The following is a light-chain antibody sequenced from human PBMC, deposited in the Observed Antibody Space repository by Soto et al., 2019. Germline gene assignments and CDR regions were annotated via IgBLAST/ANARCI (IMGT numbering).Light chain of an antibody. J-gene: IGKJ1*01. Sequence: DIVMTQSPDSLAVSLGERATINCKSSQSVLYSSNNKNYLAWYQQKPGQPPKLLIYWASTRESGVPDRFSASGSGTDFTRTIGSLQAEDVAVSFCQQYYGTPLTLGQGTKVEIK. CDR1: QSVLYSSNNKNY. V-gene: IGKV4-1*01. CDR2: WAS. CDR3: QQYYGTPLT.